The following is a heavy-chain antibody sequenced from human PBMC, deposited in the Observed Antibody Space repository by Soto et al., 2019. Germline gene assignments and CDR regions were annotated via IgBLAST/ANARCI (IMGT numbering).Heavy chain of an antibody. CDR1: GCSISSGDYY. V-gene: IGHV4-39*01. CDR3: ARHSGNSVLRFLEWLWDLYYFDY. CDR2: MFYGGAT. J-gene: IGHJ4*02. Sequence: SETLSLTCSVSGCSISSGDYYWSWIRQPPGKGLEWIGYMFYGGATYYNPSLKSRVTISVDTSKNQFSLKLSSVTAADTAVYYRARHSGNSVLRFLEWLWDLYYFDYWGQGTLVTVSS. D-gene: IGHD3-3*01.